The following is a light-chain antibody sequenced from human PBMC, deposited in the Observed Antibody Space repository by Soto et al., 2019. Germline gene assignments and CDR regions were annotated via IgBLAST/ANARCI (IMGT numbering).Light chain of an antibody. CDR2: EVS. Sequence: QSALTQPASVSGSPGQSITISCTGTSSDVGGYIYVSWYQQHPGKAPKLMIYEVSYRPSGVSNRFSGSKSGNTASLTISGLQAEDEADYYCSSYAHSSTVVFGGGTKLTV. CDR3: SSYAHSSTVV. V-gene: IGLV2-14*01. J-gene: IGLJ2*01. CDR1: SSDVGGYIY.